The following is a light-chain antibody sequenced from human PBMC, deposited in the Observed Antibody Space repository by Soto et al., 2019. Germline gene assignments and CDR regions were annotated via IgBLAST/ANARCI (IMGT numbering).Light chain of an antibody. J-gene: IGKJ1*01. V-gene: IGKV3-15*01. CDR2: GAS. CDR3: QQYNNWPAT. Sequence: EIVMTQSPVTLSVSPGERATLSCRASQRVSSNLAWYQQKPGQAPRLLIYGASTRATGIPARFSGSGSGTEFTLTISSLQSEDFAVYYCQQYNNWPATFGQGTKVEIK. CDR1: QRVSSN.